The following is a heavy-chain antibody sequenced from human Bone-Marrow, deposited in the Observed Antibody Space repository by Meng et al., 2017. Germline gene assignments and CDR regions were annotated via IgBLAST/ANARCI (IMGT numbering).Heavy chain of an antibody. Sequence: QVWLVQSGAGVKKPGASVKVSCKASGYTFPDYWLHWVRRAPGQGLEWMGRINPKSGDTHYAQRFQGRVTMTGDTSISTAYMELSGLRSDDTAMYYCARDEDISAAGKLFGDYWGQGTLVTVSS. V-gene: IGHV1-2*06. CDR1: GYTFPDYW. J-gene: IGHJ4*02. CDR2: INPKSGDT. D-gene: IGHD6-13*01. CDR3: ARDEDISAAGKLFGDY.